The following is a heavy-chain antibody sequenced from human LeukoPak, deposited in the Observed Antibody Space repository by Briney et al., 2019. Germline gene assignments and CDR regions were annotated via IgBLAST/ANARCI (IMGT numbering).Heavy chain of an antibody. CDR2: ISWNSGSI. CDR3: AKDTRLYGSGTLDY. CDR1: GFTFDDYA. Sequence: GGSLRLSCAASGFTFDDYAMHWVRQAPGKGLERVSGISWNSGSIGYADSVKGRFTISRDNAKNSLYLQMNSLRAEDTALYYCAKDTRLYGSGTLDYWGQGTLVTVSS. J-gene: IGHJ4*02. D-gene: IGHD3-10*01. V-gene: IGHV3-9*01.